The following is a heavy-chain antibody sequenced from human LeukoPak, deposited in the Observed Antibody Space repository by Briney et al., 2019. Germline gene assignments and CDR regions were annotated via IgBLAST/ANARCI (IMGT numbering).Heavy chain of an antibody. J-gene: IGHJ4*02. D-gene: IGHD3-22*01. CDR2: ISSSSDSI. CDR3: ARAEGWDDSSGYYEFFDY. CDR1: GFTFSSYG. Sequence: GGSLRLSCAASGFTFSSYGMNWVRQAPGKRLEWVSYISSSSDSIYYADSVKGRFTISRDNAENSLYLQMNSLRDEDTAVYYCARAEGWDDSSGYYEFFDYWGQGTLVTVSS. V-gene: IGHV3-48*02.